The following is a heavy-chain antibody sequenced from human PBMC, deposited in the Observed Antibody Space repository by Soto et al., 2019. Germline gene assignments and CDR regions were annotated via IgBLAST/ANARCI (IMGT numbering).Heavy chain of an antibody. Sequence: SETLSLTCTVSGDSISSGNYYWGWIRQPPGKGLEWIGSVYSSGSTYYNPSLKSRVTISVDTSKNQFSLKLSSVTAADTAVYYCARHAMHLTSFDPWGQGTLVTVSS. J-gene: IGHJ5*02. CDR1: GDSISSGNYY. CDR2: VYSSGST. CDR3: ARHAMHLTSFDP. D-gene: IGHD2-2*01. V-gene: IGHV4-39*01.